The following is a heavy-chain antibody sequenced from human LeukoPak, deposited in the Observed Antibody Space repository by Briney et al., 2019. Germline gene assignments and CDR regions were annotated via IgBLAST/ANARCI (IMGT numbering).Heavy chain of an antibody. CDR3: ASELRGYGSFDY. J-gene: IGHJ4*02. Sequence: GSLRLSCAASGFTFSSYGMHWVRQAPGKGLEWVAVIWYDGSNKYYADSVKGRFTTSRDNSKNTLYLQMNSLRAEDTAVYYCASELRGYGSFDYWGQGTLVTVSS. V-gene: IGHV3-33*01. CDR1: GFTFSSYG. CDR2: IWYDGSNK. D-gene: IGHD4-17*01.